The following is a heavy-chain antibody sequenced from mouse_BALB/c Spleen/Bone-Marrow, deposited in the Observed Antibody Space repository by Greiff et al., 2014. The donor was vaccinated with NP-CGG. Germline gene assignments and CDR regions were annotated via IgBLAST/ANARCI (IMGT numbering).Heavy chain of an antibody. J-gene: IGHJ4*01. D-gene: IGHD2-3*01. V-gene: IGHV1-4*02. CDR1: GYTFTSYT. CDR3: ARLDGYYLYYYAMDY. Sequence: VQLQQSAAELARPGASVKMSCKASGYTFTSYTMHWVKQRPGQGLEWIRYINPSSGYTEYNQKFKDKTTLTADKSSSTAYMQLSSLTSEDSAVYYCARLDGYYLYYYAMDYWGQGTSVTVSS. CDR2: INPSSGYT.